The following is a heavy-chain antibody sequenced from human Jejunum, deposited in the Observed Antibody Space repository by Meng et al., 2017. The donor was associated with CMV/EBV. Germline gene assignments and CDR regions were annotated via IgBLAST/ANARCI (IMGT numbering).Heavy chain of an antibody. CDR2: IHDTGST. D-gene: IGHD3-3*01. CDR1: GGSIGSGDYY. CDR3: ARGSIFVSFDS. V-gene: IGHV4-30-4*08. J-gene: IGHJ4*02. Sequence: QVQVQESGPGLVKPSQPLSSPCSVSGGSIGSGDYYWSWIRQPPGKGLEWIGYIHDTGSTYYNPSLKSRVDISLGTSRNHFSLTLSSVTAEDTAVYFCARGSIFVSFDSWGQGTLVTVSS.